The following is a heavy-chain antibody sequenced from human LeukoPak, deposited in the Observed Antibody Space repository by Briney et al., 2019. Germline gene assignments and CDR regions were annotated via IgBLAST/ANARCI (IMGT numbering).Heavy chain of an antibody. CDR3: ARGPSDNWFDP. Sequence: PSETLSLTCAVYGGSFSGYYWTWVRQPPGKGLEWVSVIFSGGSTYYADSVKGRFTISRHDSKNTLYLQMNSLRVEDTALYYCARGPSDNWFDPWGQGTQVTVSS. V-gene: IGHV3-53*04. CDR2: IFSGGST. CDR1: GGSFSGYY. J-gene: IGHJ5*02.